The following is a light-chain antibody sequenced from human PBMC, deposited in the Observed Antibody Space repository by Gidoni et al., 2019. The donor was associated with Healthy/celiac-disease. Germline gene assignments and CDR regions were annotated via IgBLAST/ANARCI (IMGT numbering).Light chain of an antibody. Sequence: QSVLTQPPSVSGAPGQRVTLSCTGRSSNIGAGYDVHWYQQLPGTAPKRLINGNSNRPSGVPDRFSGSKSGTSASLAITGLQAENEADYYCQSYDSSLSGCVVFGGGTKLTVL. J-gene: IGLJ2*01. CDR2: GNS. CDR1: SSNIGAGYD. CDR3: QSYDSSLSGCVV. V-gene: IGLV1-40*01.